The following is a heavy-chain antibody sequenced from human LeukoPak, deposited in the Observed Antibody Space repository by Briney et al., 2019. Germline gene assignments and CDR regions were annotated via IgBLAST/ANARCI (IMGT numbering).Heavy chain of an antibody. V-gene: IGHV1-18*01. D-gene: IGHD3-22*01. J-gene: IGHJ4*02. CDR1: GCTFTNCG. Sequence: ASVKVSCKASGCTFTNCGITWVRQAPGQGLGWMGWISGYNGNTKYPQKFQGRLTMTTDTSTSTAYMELRSLRSDDTAVYYCARGFPPRIYYDSSGYYSYYFDYWGQGTLVTVSS. CDR3: ARGFPPRIYYDSSGYYSYYFDY. CDR2: ISGYNGNT.